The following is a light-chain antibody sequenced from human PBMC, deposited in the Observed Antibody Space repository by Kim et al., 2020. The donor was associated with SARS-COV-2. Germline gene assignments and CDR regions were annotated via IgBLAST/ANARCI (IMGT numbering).Light chain of an antibody. V-gene: IGLV4-69*01. Sequence: QPVLTQSPSASASLGASVKFTCTLSSGHSSYAIAWHQQQPEKGPRYLMKLNSDGSHSKGDGIPDRFSGSSSGAECYLTISSLQSEDEADYYCQTWGTGIQVFGGGTQLTVL. CDR1: SGHSSYA. CDR2: LNSDGSH. J-gene: IGLJ2*01. CDR3: QTWGTGIQV.